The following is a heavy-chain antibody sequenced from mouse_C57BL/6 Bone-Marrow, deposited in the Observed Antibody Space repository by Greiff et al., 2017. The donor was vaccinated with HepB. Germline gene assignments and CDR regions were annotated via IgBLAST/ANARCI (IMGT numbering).Heavy chain of an antibody. CDR1: GYTFTSYW. D-gene: IGHD1-1*01. Sequence: QVQLQQPGAELVKPGASVKMSCKASGYTFTSYWIPWVKQGPGKGLEWIGDIYPGSGSTNYNEKFKGKATLTVDTSSSTAYMQLSSLTYEDSAVDYCAREQDYGRTWYFDVWGTGTTVTVSS. CDR2: IYPGSGST. V-gene: IGHV1-55*01. CDR3: AREQDYGRTWYFDV. J-gene: IGHJ1*03.